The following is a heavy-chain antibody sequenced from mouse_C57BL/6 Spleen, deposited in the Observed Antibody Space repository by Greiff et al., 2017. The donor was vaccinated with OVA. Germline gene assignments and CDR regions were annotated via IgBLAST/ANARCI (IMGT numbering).Heavy chain of an antibody. Sequence: EVQLQQSGPELVKPGASVTISCKASGYTFTDYYMTWVKPIHGKSLAWIGDINPNHGGTSYNPKFKGKATLTVDKSSSTAYMELRSLTSEDSAVYYCALYDGYYNSYYFDYWGQGTTLTVSS. V-gene: IGHV1-26*01. CDR2: INPNHGGT. CDR1: GYTFTDYY. D-gene: IGHD2-3*01. J-gene: IGHJ2*01. CDR3: ALYDGYYNSYYFDY.